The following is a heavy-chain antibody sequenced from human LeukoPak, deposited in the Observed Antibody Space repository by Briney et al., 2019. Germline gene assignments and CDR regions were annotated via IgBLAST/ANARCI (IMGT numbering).Heavy chain of an antibody. J-gene: IGHJ4*02. V-gene: IGHV1-2*02. CDR2: INPNSGDT. CDR1: GYTFTGYY. Sequence: ASVKVSCKASGYTFTGYYMHWVRQAPGQGLEWMGWINPNSGDTNYAQKFQGRVTMTRDTSISTAYMELSRLRSDDTAVYYCARELHGGKPFDYWGQGTLATVSS. CDR3: ARELHGGKPFDY. D-gene: IGHD3-16*01.